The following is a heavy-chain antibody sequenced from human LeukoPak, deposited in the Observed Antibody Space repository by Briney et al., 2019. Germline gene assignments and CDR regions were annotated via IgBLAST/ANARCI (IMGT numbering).Heavy chain of an antibody. CDR1: GYTFTSYG. CDR2: IIPIFGTA. CDR3: ARAGEYGSSWYLDY. J-gene: IGHJ4*02. D-gene: IGHD6-13*01. Sequence: APVKVSCKASGYTFTSYGISWVRQAPGQGLEWMGGIIPIFGTANYAQKFQGRVTITADKSTSTAYMELSSLRSEDTAVYYCARAGEYGSSWYLDYWGQGTLVTVSS. V-gene: IGHV1-69*06.